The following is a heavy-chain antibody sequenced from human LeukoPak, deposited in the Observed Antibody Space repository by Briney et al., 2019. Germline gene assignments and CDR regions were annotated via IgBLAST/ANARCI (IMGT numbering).Heavy chain of an antibody. D-gene: IGHD5-18*01. CDR2: ISYDGSNK. CDR3: AKGAQYSYPLDY. Sequence: QAGGSLRLSCAASGFTFSSYGMHWVRQAPGKGLEWVAVISYDGSNKYYAHSVKGRFTISRDNSKNTLYLQMNSLRAEDTAVYYCAKGAQYSYPLDYWGQGTLVTVSS. CDR1: GFTFSSYG. J-gene: IGHJ4*02. V-gene: IGHV3-30*18.